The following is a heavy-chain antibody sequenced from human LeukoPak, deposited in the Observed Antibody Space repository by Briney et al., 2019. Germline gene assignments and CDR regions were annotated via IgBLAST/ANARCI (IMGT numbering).Heavy chain of an antibody. J-gene: IGHJ6*03. Sequence: PSETLSLTCTVSGGSISSYYWSWIRQPPGKGLEWIGYIYYSGSTNYNPSLKSRVTISVDTSKNQFSLKLSSVTAADTAVYYCARDKYYYDSSGTGGYYMDVWGKGTTVTISS. V-gene: IGHV4-59*01. CDR2: IYYSGST. CDR1: GGSISSYY. CDR3: ARDKYYYDSSGTGGYYMDV. D-gene: IGHD3-22*01.